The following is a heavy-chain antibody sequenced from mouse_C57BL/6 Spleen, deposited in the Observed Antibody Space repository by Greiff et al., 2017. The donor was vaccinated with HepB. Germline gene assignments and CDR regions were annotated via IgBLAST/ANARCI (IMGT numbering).Heavy chain of an antibody. CDR3: ARYGPLYSTYFDY. D-gene: IGHD2-5*01. CDR1: GYTFTSYW. J-gene: IGHJ2*01. Sequence: QVQLQQPGAELVKPGASVKLSCKASGYTFTSYWMHWVKQRPGQGLEWIGMIHPNSGSTNYNEKFKSKATLTVDKSSSTAYMQLSSLTSEDSAVYYCARYGPLYSTYFDYWGQGTTLTVSS. CDR2: IHPNSGST. V-gene: IGHV1-64*01.